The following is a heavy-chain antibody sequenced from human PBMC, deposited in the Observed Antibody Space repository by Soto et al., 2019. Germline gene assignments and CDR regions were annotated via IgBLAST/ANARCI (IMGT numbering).Heavy chain of an antibody. V-gene: IGHV4-30-4*01. Sequence: QVQLQESGPGLVKASQTLSLTCTVSGGSISSGDYNWSWIRQPPGKGLEWIGYIYYSGYTYNNPSLKXRXTXSXXTSKNQFALKLSSVTAADTAVYYCARSGDYVPFDYWGQGTLVTVSS. J-gene: IGHJ4*02. CDR1: GGSISSGDYN. CDR3: ARSGDYVPFDY. CDR2: IYYSGYT. D-gene: IGHD4-17*01.